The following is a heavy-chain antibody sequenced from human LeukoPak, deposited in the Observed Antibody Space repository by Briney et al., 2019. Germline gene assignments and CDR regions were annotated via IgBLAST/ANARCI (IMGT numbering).Heavy chain of an antibody. CDR1: GFTFSSYG. D-gene: IGHD2-2*01. V-gene: IGHV3-23*01. Sequence: GGSLRLSCAASGFTFSSYGMSWVRQAPGKGLEWVSAISGSGGSTCYADSVKGRFTISRDNSKNTLYLQMNSLRAEDTAVYYCSKWKAIVLVPAARSPIDYWGQGTLVTVSS. J-gene: IGHJ4*02. CDR2: ISGSGGST. CDR3: SKWKAIVLVPAARSPIDY.